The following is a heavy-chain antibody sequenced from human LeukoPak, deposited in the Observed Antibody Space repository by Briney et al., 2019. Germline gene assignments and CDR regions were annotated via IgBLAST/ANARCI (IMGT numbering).Heavy chain of an antibody. CDR1: GFTFSNYA. CDR3: AKAGDSSGYYFYFDY. Sequence: PGGSLRLSCAASGFTFSNYAMHWVRQAPGKGLEYVSAISSNGGSTYYANSVKGRFTISRDNSKNTLYLQMGSLRAEDTALYYCAKAGDSSGYYFYFDYWGQGTLVTVSS. J-gene: IGHJ4*02. CDR2: ISSNGGST. D-gene: IGHD3-22*01. V-gene: IGHV3-64*01.